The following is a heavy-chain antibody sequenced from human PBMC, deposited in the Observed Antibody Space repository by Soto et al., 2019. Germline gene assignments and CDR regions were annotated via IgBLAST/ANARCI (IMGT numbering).Heavy chain of an antibody. V-gene: IGHV5-51*01. Sequence: PGESLKISCKGSGYSFTSYWIGWVRQMPGKGLEWMGIIYPGDSDTRYSPSFQGQVTISADKSISTAYLQWGSLKASDTAMYYCARHGVAGYSGYDHDYWGQGTLVTVSS. J-gene: IGHJ4*02. CDR2: IYPGDSDT. CDR3: ARHGVAGYSGYDHDY. CDR1: GYSFTSYW. D-gene: IGHD5-12*01.